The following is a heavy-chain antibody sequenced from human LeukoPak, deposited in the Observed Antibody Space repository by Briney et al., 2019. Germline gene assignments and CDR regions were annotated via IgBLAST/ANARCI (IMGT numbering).Heavy chain of an antibody. D-gene: IGHD6-19*01. J-gene: IGHJ4*02. Sequence: GASVKVSCKASGYTFTSYDINWVRQATGQGLEWMGWMNPNSGNTGYAQKFQGRVTMTRNTSISTAYMELSSLRSEDTAVYYCARVTNRSGWPDYWGQGTLVTVSS. CDR2: MNPNSGNT. CDR3: ARVTNRSGWPDY. V-gene: IGHV1-8*01. CDR1: GYTFTSYD.